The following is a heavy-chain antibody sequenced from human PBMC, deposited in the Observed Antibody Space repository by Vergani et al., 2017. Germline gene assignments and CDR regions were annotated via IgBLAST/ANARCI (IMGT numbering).Heavy chain of an antibody. CDR2: IIPIFGTA. D-gene: IGHD3-22*01. Sequence: QVQLVQSGAEVKKPGSSVKVSCKASGGTFSIYAISWVRQAPGQGLEWMGGIIPIFGTANYAQKFQGRVTITADESTSTAYMELSSLRSEDTAVYYCARDLRGTGVYDDSSGYPLPDYYYYGMDVWGQGTTVTVSS. V-gene: IGHV1-69*01. CDR3: ARDLRGTGVYDDSSGYPLPDYYYYGMDV. CDR1: GGTFSIYA. J-gene: IGHJ6*02.